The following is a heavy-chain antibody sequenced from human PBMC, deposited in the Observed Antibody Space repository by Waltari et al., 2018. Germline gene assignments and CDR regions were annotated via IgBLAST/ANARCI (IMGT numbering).Heavy chain of an antibody. D-gene: IGHD2-2*02. CDR1: GYSISSGYY. CDR2: IYHSGST. J-gene: IGHJ4*02. Sequence: QVQLQESGPGLVKPSETLSLTCTVSGYSISSGYYWGWIRQPPGKGLEWIGSIYHSGSTYYNPSLKSRVTISVDTSKNQFSLKLSSVTAADTAVYYCARDSLDRYCSSTSCYKPFDYWGQGTLVTVSS. CDR3: ARDSLDRYCSSTSCYKPFDY. V-gene: IGHV4-38-2*02.